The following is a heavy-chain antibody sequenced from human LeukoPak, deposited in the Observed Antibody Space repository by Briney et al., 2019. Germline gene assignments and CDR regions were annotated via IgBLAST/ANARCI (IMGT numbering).Heavy chain of an antibody. CDR2: IRSKAYGGTT. D-gene: IGHD6-13*01. CDR3: TRHSSSWSYYFDY. J-gene: IGHJ4*02. Sequence: GGSLRLSCTASGFTFGDYVMSWFRQAPGKGLEWVGFIRSKAYGGTTQYAASVRGIFAISRDDSKSIAYLQMNSLQTEDTAVYYCTRHSSSWSYYFDYWGQGTLATVSS. V-gene: IGHV3-49*03. CDR1: GFTFGDYV.